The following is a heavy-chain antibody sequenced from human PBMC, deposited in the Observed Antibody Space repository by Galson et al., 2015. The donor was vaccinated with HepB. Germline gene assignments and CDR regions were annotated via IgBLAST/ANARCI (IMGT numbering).Heavy chain of an antibody. CDR2: IKTDGSST. V-gene: IGHV3-74*01. J-gene: IGHJ4*02. Sequence: SLRLSCAASGFTFSTYWVEWVRLAPGKGLEWISRIKTDGSSTFYADSVKGRFTISRDNAKNTLSLQMNSLRAEDTAVYYCARDLNRDANWGPGTLVTVSS. CDR1: GFTFSTYW. CDR3: ARDLNRDAN. D-gene: IGHD2-2*01.